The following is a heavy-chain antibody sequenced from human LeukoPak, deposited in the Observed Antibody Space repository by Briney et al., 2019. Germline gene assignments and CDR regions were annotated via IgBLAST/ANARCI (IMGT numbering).Heavy chain of an antibody. CDR3: AKDPDSSGGFDY. V-gene: IGHV4-30-4*01. CDR1: GGSISSGDYY. D-gene: IGHD3-22*01. J-gene: IGHJ4*02. CDR2: IYYSGST. Sequence: SETLSLTCTVSGGSISSGDYYWSWIRQPPGKGLEWIGYIYYSGSTYYNPSLKSRVTISVDTSKNQFSLKLSSVTAADTAVYYCAKDPDSSGGFDYWGQGTLVTVSS.